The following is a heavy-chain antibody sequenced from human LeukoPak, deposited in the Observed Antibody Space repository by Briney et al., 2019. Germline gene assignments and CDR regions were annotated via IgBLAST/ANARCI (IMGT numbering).Heavy chain of an antibody. J-gene: IGHJ4*02. CDR3: AKDKISGVRGALDY. V-gene: IGHV3-9*01. D-gene: IGHD3-10*01. CDR1: GFTFDDYG. Sequence: GRLLRLSCAAFGFTFDDYGMHWVRQAPGKGLEWVSGISWNSGNIGYADSVKGRFTISRDNAKNSLYLQMNSLGAEDTAFYYCAKDKISGVRGALDYWGQGTLVTVSS. CDR2: ISWNSGNI.